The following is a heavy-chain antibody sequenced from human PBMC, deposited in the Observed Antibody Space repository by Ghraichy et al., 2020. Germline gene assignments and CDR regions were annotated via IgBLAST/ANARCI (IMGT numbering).Heavy chain of an antibody. CDR3: ARASRVVRFYYYDGMDV. CDR1: GFPFGDYN. Sequence: LLLTCVGSGFPFGDYNLNWVRQSPGKGLEWISYISTSSRSIFYADSVKGRFTISRDNAQNSLFLQMRSLRDEDTAVYYCARASRVVRFYYYDGMDVWGQGTTVTVSS. J-gene: IGHJ6*02. V-gene: IGHV3-48*02. CDR2: ISTSSRSI. D-gene: IGHD4-23*01.